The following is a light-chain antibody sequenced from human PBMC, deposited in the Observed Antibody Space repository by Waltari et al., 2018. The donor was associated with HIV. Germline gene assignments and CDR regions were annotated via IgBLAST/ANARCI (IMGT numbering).Light chain of an antibody. CDR3: SSYTSSSTLYVV. CDR1: SSDVGGYNY. Sequence: QSALTQPASVSGSPGQSITISCTGTSSDVGGYNYVSWYQQHPGKAPKLMIYEVSNRPSGCFNRFSGSTSGNTASLTISGLQAEDEADYYCSSYTSSSTLYVVFGGGTKLTVL. V-gene: IGLV2-14*01. CDR2: EVS. J-gene: IGLJ2*01.